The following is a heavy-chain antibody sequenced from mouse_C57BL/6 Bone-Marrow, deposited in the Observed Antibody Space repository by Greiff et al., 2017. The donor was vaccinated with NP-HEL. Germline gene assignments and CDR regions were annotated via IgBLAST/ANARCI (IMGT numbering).Heavy chain of an antibody. J-gene: IGHJ4*01. CDR2: ISYSGST. D-gene: IGHD2-2*01. V-gene: IGHV3-8*01. CDR3: ARSPLWLRRNYYAMDY. CDR1: GYSITSDY. Sequence: EVQLQESGPGLANPSQTLSLTCSVTGYSITSDYWNWIRKFPGNKLEYMGYISYSGSTYYNPSLKSRISITRDTSKNQYYLQLNSVTTEDTATYYCARSPLWLRRNYYAMDYWGQGTSVTVSS.